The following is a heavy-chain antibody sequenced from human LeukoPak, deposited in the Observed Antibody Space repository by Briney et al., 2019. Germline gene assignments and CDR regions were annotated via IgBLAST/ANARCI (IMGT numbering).Heavy chain of an antibody. CDR3: ARGRGHHCSGGSCYRPYFDY. CDR1: GYTLTELS. D-gene: IGHD2-15*01. CDR2: FDPEDGET. V-gene: IGHV1-24*01. Sequence: GASVKVSCKVSGYTLTELSMHWVRQAPGKGLEWMGGFDPEDGETIYAQKFQGRVTMTEDTSTDTAYMELSSLRSEDTAVYYCARGRGHHCSGGSCYRPYFDYWGQGTLVTVSS. J-gene: IGHJ4*02.